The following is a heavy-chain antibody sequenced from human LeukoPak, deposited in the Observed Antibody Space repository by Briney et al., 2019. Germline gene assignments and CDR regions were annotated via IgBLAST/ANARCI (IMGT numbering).Heavy chain of an antibody. CDR1: GFTFSNYA. Sequence: GGSLRLSCAASGFTFSNYAMSWVRQAPGKGLEWVSAISGSRGSTYYADSVEGRFTISRDNSKNTLFLQMNSLRAEDTAVYYCAKRGETTVKEGFDYRGQGTLVTVSS. D-gene: IGHD4-17*01. V-gene: IGHV3-23*01. CDR3: AKRGETTVKEGFDY. CDR2: ISGSRGST. J-gene: IGHJ4*02.